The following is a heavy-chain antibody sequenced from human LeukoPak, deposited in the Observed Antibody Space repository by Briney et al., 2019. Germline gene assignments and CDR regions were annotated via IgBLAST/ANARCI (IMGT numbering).Heavy chain of an antibody. D-gene: IGHD5-24*01. CDR3: ARESGDGYNSYAFDI. Sequence: GASVKVSCKASGYTFTSYGISWVRQAPGQGLEWMGWISAYNGNTNYAQKLQGRVTMTTDTSTGTAYMELRSLRSDGTAVYYCARESGDGYNSYAFDIWGQGTMVTVSS. J-gene: IGHJ3*02. V-gene: IGHV1-18*01. CDR1: GYTFTSYG. CDR2: ISAYNGNT.